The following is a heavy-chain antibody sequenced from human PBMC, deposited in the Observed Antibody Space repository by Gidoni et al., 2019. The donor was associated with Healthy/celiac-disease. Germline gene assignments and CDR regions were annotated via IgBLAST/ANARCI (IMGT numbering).Heavy chain of an antibody. J-gene: IGHJ4*02. CDR3: TTSTHTMIVVVIEWGDY. CDR2: IKSKTDGGTT. Sequence: EVQLVESGGGLVKPGGSLRLSCAAPGFTFSNAWMNWVSQAPGKGLEWVGRIKSKTDGGTTDYAAPVKGRFTISRDDSKNTLYLQMNSLKTEDTAVYYCTTSTHTMIVVVIEWGDYWGQGTLVTVSS. CDR1: GFTFSNAW. V-gene: IGHV3-15*07. D-gene: IGHD3-22*01.